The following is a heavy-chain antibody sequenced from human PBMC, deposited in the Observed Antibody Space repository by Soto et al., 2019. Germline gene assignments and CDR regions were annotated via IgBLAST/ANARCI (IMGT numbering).Heavy chain of an antibody. Sequence: QLPLQESGSGLVKPSQTLSLTCAVSGGSISSGGYSWSWIRQPPGKGLEWIGYIYHSGSTYYNPSLKSRVTISVDRSKNQFSLKLSSVTAADTAVYYCASGQVVAAHHWGQGTLVTVST. CDR2: IYHSGST. J-gene: IGHJ5*02. D-gene: IGHD2-15*01. CDR3: ASGQVVAAHH. CDR1: GGSISSGGYS. V-gene: IGHV4-30-2*01.